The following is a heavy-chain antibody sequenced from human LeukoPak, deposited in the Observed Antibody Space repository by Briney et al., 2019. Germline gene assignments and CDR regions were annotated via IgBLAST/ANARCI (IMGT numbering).Heavy chain of an antibody. CDR2: IYYSGST. Sequence: PSETLSLTCAVSGGSISSSSYYWGWIRQPPGKGLEWIGSIYYSGSTYYNPSLKSRVTISVDTSKNQFSLKLSSVTAADTAVYYCQAVTKYYYYYGMDVWGQGTTVTVSS. CDR1: GGSISSSSYY. D-gene: IGHD4-17*01. CDR3: QAVTKYYYYYGMDV. V-gene: IGHV4-39*07. J-gene: IGHJ6*02.